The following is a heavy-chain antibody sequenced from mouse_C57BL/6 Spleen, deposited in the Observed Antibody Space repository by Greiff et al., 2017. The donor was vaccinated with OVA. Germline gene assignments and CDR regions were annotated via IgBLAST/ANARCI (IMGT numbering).Heavy chain of an antibody. CDR2: IWSGGST. Sequence: VKLMESGPGLVQPSQSLSITCTVSGFSLTSYGVHWVRQSPGKGLEWLGVIWSGGSTDYNAAFISRLSISKDNSKSQVFFKMNSLQADDTAIYYCARKGYDGYYFYAMDYWGQGTSVTVSS. CDR1: GFSLTSYG. D-gene: IGHD2-3*01. CDR3: ARKGYDGYYFYAMDY. V-gene: IGHV2-2*01. J-gene: IGHJ4*01.